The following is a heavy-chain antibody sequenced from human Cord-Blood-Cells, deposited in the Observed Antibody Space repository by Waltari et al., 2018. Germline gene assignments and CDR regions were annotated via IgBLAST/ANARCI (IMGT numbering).Heavy chain of an antibody. J-gene: IGHJ4*02. V-gene: IGHV3-30*18. Sequence: QVQLVESGGGVVQPGRSLRLSCAASGFTFSSYGMHWVRQAPGKGLGWVAVISYDGSNKYYADSVKGRFTISRDNSKNTLYLQMNSLRAEDTAVYYCAKELPNNYDILTGFDYWGQGTLVTVSS. CDR1: GFTFSSYG. CDR3: AKELPNNYDILTGFDY. CDR2: ISYDGSNK. D-gene: IGHD3-9*01.